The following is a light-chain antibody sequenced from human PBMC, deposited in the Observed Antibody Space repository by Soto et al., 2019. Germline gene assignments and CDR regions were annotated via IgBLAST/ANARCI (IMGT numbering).Light chain of an antibody. Sequence: EIVLTQSPGTLSLSPGERATLCCRASQSVSSSYIAWYQQKPGQAPRLLIYGASSRATGISDRFSGSGSGTDFTLTISRLEPEDFAVYYCQQYGSSPTWTFGQGTKVDI. CDR1: QSVSSSY. V-gene: IGKV3-20*01. J-gene: IGKJ1*01. CDR2: GAS. CDR3: QQYGSSPTWT.